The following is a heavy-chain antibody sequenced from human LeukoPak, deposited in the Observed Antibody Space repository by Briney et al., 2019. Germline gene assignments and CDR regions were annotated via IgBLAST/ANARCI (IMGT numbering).Heavy chain of an antibody. J-gene: IGHJ6*04. V-gene: IGHV3-7*01. CDR3: AELGITMIGGV. Sequence: PGGSLRLSCAASGFTFSNYWMSWVRQAPGKGLEWVADIKQDGSEKYYVDSVRGRLTISRDNAKNSLYLQMNSLRAEDTAVYYCAELGITMIGGVWGKGTTVTISS. D-gene: IGHD3-10*02. CDR2: IKQDGSEK. CDR1: GFTFSNYW.